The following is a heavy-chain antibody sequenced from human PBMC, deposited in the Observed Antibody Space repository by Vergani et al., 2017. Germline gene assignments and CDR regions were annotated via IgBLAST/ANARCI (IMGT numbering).Heavy chain of an antibody. CDR1: GFSFSTYS. D-gene: IGHD2-15*01. V-gene: IGHV3-21*06. CDR2: ISGRSNYI. CDR3: AKEGGGYCSGGTCYPEY. J-gene: IGHJ4*02. Sequence: EVQLQESGGGLVKPGGSLRVSCAASGFSFSTYSINWVRQAPGKGLEWVSSISGRSNYIYYADSLKGRFTISRDNSKNSVYLQMKSLRPEDTAVYYCAKEGGGYCSGGTCYPEYWGQGTLVIVSS.